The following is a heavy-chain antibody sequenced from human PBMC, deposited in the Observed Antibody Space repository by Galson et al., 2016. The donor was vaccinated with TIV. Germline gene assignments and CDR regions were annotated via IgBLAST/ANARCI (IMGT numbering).Heavy chain of an antibody. CDR1: GNSLNELV. CDR2: FDPEVAKT. CDR3: ATVAWFPGLSLDT. V-gene: IGHV1-24*01. D-gene: IGHD2/OR15-2a*01. J-gene: IGHJ5*02. Sequence: SVKVYCKVSGNSLNELVIHWVRQAPGKGLEWMGGFDPEVAKTVYAQKLQDRVTMAADTSTNTAYMELGSLRFEDTAVYYCATVAWFPGLSLDTWGQGTLVTVSS.